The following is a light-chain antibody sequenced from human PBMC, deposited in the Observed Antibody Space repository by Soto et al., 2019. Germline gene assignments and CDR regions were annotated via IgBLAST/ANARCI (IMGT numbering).Light chain of an antibody. V-gene: IGLV1-44*01. CDR1: SSNIGSNP. CDR2: SHN. Sequence: QSVLTQPTSASGTPGQRVTISCSGSSSNIGSNPVNWYQQLPGTAPKLLIYSHNQRPSGVPDRFSGSTSGTSASLAISGLQSEDETDYYCVAWDDSLNGWVFGGGTKVTVL. J-gene: IGLJ3*02. CDR3: VAWDDSLNGWV.